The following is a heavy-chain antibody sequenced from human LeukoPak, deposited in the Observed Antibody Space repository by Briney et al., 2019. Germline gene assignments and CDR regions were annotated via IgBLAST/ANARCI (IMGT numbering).Heavy chain of an antibody. CDR1: GFTFSSYA. Sequence: PGGSLRLSCAASGFTFSSYAMHWVRQAPGKGLEWVAVISYDGSNKYYADSVKGRFTISRDNSKNTLYLQMNSLRAEDTAVYYCARDDDYNPLVHWGQGTLVTVSS. J-gene: IGHJ4*02. D-gene: IGHD4/OR15-4a*01. CDR2: ISYDGSNK. CDR3: ARDDDYNPLVH. V-gene: IGHV3-30-3*01.